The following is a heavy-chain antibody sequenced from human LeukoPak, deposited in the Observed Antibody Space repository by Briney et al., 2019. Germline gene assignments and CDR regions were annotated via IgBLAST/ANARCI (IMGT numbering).Heavy chain of an antibody. J-gene: IGHJ4*02. V-gene: IGHV4-59*01. CDR1: GGSISSYY. Sequence: SETLSLTCTVSGGSISSYYWSWIRQPPGKGLEWIGYIYYSGSTNYNPSLKSRVTISVDTSKNQFSLKLSSVTAADTAVYYCARYYDILTGRFFDYWGQGTPVTVSS. CDR3: ARYYDILTGRFFDY. CDR2: IYYSGST. D-gene: IGHD3-9*01.